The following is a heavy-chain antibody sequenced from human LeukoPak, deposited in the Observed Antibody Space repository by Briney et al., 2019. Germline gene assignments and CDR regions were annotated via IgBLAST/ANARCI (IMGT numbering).Heavy chain of an antibody. V-gene: IGHV4-59*01. Sequence: PSETLSLTCTVSGGSISSYYWSWIRQPPGKGLEWIGYIYYSGSTNYNPSLKSRVTISVDTSKNQFSLKLSSVTAADTAVYYCARGGPYTDLMVYAIWGQGTLVTVSS. D-gene: IGHD2-8*01. CDR2: IYYSGST. CDR3: ARGGPYTDLMVYAI. J-gene: IGHJ4*02. CDR1: GGSISSYY.